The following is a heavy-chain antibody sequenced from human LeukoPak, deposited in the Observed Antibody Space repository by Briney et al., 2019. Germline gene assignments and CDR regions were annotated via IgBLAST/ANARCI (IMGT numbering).Heavy chain of an antibody. D-gene: IGHD6-19*01. J-gene: IGHJ5*02. CDR3: ARDRGGWYWCFEL. CDR2: ISGSGSTM. CDR1: GFTLSSYE. V-gene: IGHV3-48*03. Sequence: GGSLILSCASSGFTLSSYEMNWVRQAPGKGLEWVSYISGSGSTMYYADSVKGRFTISRDNAKNSLYLQMNSLRAEDTAVYYCARDRGGWYWCFELWGKVTLVTVSS.